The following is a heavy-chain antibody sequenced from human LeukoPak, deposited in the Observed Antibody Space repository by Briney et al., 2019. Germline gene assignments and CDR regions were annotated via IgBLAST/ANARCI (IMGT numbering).Heavy chain of an antibody. CDR1: GFTFSSYV. Sequence: PGGSLRLSCAASGFTFSSYVMNWVRQAGKGLGWVSAISDNGGSTYYADSLKGRFTISRDNSKNTLYLQMNSLRAEDTAVYYCAKGKGASAGSFDYWGQGTRVTVSS. CDR3: AKGKGASAGSFDY. J-gene: IGHJ4*02. CDR2: ISDNGGST. V-gene: IGHV3-23*01. D-gene: IGHD3-10*01.